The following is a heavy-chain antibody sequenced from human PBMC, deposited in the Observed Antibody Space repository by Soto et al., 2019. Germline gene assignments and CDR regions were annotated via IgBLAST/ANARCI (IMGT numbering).Heavy chain of an antibody. Sequence: PSETLSLTCTVSGGSISSYYWSWIRQPPGKGLEWIGYIYYSGSTNYNPSLKSRVTISVDTSKNQFSLKLSSVTAADTAAYYCARAVTHVLRYFDWLLGYYFDYWGQGTLVTVSS. CDR1: GGSISSYY. D-gene: IGHD3-9*01. V-gene: IGHV4-59*01. CDR3: ARAVTHVLRYFDWLLGYYFDY. CDR2: IYYSGST. J-gene: IGHJ4*02.